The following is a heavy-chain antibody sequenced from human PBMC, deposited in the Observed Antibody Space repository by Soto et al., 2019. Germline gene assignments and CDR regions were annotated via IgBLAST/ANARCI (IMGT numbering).Heavy chain of an antibody. Sequence: ASVQVSCKASGYTFTYYYIHWVRQAPGQGREWMGWINPNSGDTKSAENFQATVTMTRDTSISTAYMELSSLRADDTAVYYCAKDSNLHSIDYWGQGTLVTVSS. CDR2: INPNSGDT. J-gene: IGHJ4*02. CDR1: GYTFTYYY. V-gene: IGHV1-2*02. D-gene: IGHD4-4*01. CDR3: AKDSNLHSIDY.